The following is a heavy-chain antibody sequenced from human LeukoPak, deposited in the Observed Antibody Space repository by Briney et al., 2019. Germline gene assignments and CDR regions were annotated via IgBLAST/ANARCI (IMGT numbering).Heavy chain of an antibody. CDR1: GYTFTVYY. CDR3: ARAPSIAVAGNDY. Sequence: ASVKLSCKASGYTFTVYYMHWVRQPPGQGLEWMGRINPNSGDTNYTHKFQGRVTLNRDTPIHTAYRELPRLLSDHTDVYFRARAPSIAVAGNDYWGQGTLVTVSS. J-gene: IGHJ4*02. V-gene: IGHV1-2*05. D-gene: IGHD6-19*01. CDR2: INPNSGDT.